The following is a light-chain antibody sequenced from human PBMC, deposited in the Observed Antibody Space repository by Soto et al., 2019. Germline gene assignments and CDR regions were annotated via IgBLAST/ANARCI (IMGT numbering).Light chain of an antibody. CDR3: LQYNSYPPT. Sequence: DIPMTQSPSSLSASVGHRVTITCRASQGIRNALGWYQQIPGKAPKRLIYAASSLQSGVPSRFSGSGSGTEFTLTIISLQPEDFATYYCLQYNSYPPTFGQGTKVEI. CDR2: AAS. V-gene: IGKV1-17*01. CDR1: QGIRNA. J-gene: IGKJ1*01.